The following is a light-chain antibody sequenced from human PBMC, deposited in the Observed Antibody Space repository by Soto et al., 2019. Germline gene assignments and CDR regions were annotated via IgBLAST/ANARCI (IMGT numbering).Light chain of an antibody. CDR1: QSVSNN. CDR2: AAS. CDR3: QQRNSHSLT. Sequence: EIGMYKSPSTVSSCKGERATITCRASQSVSNNLAWYQQKPGQAPRLLIYAASSRATGVPARFSGSGSGTDFTLTISRPQPEDFAAYYCQQRNSHSLTFGQGTRLEIK. V-gene: IGKV3D-15*01. J-gene: IGKJ5*01.